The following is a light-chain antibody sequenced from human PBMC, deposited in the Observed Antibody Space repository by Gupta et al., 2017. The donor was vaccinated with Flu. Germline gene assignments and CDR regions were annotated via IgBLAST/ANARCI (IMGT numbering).Light chain of an antibody. CDR2: GAS. CDR1: QSVSSN. V-gene: IGKV3-15*01. Sequence: EIVMTQSPATLSVSPGEGATLSCRSSQSVSSNLAWYQQKPGQPPRLLIYGASTRATGVPARFSGSGSGTEFTLTISSLQSEDFAVYYCQQHNNWPPWTFGQGTRVETK. J-gene: IGKJ1*01. CDR3: QQHNNWPPWT.